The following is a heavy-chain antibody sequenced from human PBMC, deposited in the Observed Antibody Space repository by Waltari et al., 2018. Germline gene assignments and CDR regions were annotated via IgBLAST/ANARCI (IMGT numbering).Heavy chain of an antibody. CDR2: IKQDGSEK. V-gene: IGHV3-7*01. Sequence: EVQLVESGVGLFQPGGSRGPSCPASGFPFGGFGMTWFRQAPGKGLEWVANIKQDGSEKYYVDSVKGRFTISRDNAKNSLYLQMNSLRAEDTAVYYCARDYNGDYTDYWGQGTLVTVSS. D-gene: IGHD3-10*01. CDR3: ARDYNGDYTDY. CDR1: GFPFGGFG. J-gene: IGHJ4*02.